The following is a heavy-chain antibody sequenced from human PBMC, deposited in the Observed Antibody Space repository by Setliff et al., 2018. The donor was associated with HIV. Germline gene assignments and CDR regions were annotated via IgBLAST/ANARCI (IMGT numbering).Heavy chain of an antibody. V-gene: IGHV1-2*06. D-gene: IGHD3-16*01. J-gene: IGHJ6*03. CDR2: IYPNSGGT. CDR3: ARERTVVLGDDVDNYHYSYMDV. CDR1: GYTFTAYY. Sequence: ASVKVSCTASGYTFTAYYIHWVRQAPGQGLEWMGRIYPNSGGTNFAQKFPGRVTMTRDTSISTAYMELSRLTSDDTAMYSCARERTVVLGDDVDNYHYSYMDVWGKGTTVTVSS.